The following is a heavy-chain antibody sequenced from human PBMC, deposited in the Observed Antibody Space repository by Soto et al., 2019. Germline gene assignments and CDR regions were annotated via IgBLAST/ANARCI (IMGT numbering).Heavy chain of an antibody. CDR1: GFTFSSYG. V-gene: IGHV3-30*18. D-gene: IGHD1-7*01. Sequence: QVQLVESGGGVVQPGRSLRLSCAASGFTFSSYGMHWVRQAPGKGLEWVAVISYDGSNKYYADSVKGRFTISRDNSKNTLYLQMNSLRAEDTAVYYCAKDRLELRTASYGMDVWGQGTTVTVSS. CDR2: ISYDGSNK. CDR3: AKDRLELRTASYGMDV. J-gene: IGHJ6*02.